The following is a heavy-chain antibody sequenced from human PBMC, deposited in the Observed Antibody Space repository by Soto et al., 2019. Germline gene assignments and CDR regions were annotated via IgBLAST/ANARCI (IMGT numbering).Heavy chain of an antibody. CDR3: ARYTTDWLRFDY. Sequence: PSATLSLTCAVSGGSISSSNWWSWVRQPPGKGLEWIGEIYHSGSTNYNPSLKSRVTISVDKSKNQFSLKLSSVTAADTAAYYCARYTTDWLRFDYWGQRIRVAVAS. V-gene: IGHV4-4*02. J-gene: IGHJ4*01. D-gene: IGHD3-9*01. CDR2: IYHSGST. CDR1: GGSISSSNW.